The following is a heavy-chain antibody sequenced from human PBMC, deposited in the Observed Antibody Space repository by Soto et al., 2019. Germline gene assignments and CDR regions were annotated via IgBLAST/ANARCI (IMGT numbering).Heavy chain of an antibody. J-gene: IGHJ6*02. CDR1: RDSVSSNSAA. D-gene: IGHD2-2*01. CDR2: TYYRSKWYN. Sequence: SQTLSLTCAISRDSVSSNSAAWNWIRQSPSRGLEWLGRTYYRSKWYNDYAVSVKSRITINPDTSKNQFSLQLNSVTPEDTAVYYSTSSRLCTSCWGAYSYYYGMDLWGQATPVTVSS. CDR3: TSSRLCTSCWGAYSYYYGMDL. V-gene: IGHV6-1*01.